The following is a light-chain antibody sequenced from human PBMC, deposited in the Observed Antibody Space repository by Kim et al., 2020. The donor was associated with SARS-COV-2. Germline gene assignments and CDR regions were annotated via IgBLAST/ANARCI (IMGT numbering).Light chain of an antibody. J-gene: IGKJ4*01. V-gene: IGKV3-11*01. CDR2: DAS. Sequence: PGERATLSCRASQSVSSYLAWYQQKPGQAPRLLIYDASNRATGIPARFSGSGSGTDFTLTISSLEPEDFAVYYCQQRSNWPPALTFGGGTKVDIK. CDR1: QSVSSY. CDR3: QQRSNWPPALT.